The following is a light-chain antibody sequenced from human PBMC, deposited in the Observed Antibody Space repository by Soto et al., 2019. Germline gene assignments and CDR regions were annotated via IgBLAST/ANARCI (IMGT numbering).Light chain of an antibody. CDR2: EVN. CDR1: GGGVGNYDL. V-gene: IGLV2-23*02. J-gene: IGLJ3*02. CDR3: CSYAGNGAWV. Sequence: QSVLTQPASVSGSPGQAITISCAGSGGGVGNYDLLSWYQQMPGKAPKLIIFEVNRRPSGVSDRFSGSKSGNTASLTISGLQADDEADFFCCSYAGNGAWVFGGGTKLTVL.